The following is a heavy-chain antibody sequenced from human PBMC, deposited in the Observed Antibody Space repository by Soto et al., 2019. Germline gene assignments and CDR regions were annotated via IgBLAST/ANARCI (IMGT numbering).Heavy chain of an antibody. Sequence: GGSLRLSCAASGLTFSNYWMSWVRQAPGKGLEWVANIKQDGSEKYYVDSVKGRFTISRNNAENSLSLQMNSLRAEDTAVYYCVPSETVAGHHYWGQGTLVTVSS. CDR1: GLTFSNYW. V-gene: IGHV3-7*01. CDR3: VPSETVAGHHY. J-gene: IGHJ4*02. CDR2: IKQDGSEK. D-gene: IGHD6-19*01.